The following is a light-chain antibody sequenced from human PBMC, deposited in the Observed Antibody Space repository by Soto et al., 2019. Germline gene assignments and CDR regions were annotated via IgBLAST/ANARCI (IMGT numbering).Light chain of an antibody. V-gene: IGKV1-39*01. J-gene: IGKJ4*01. Sequence: DIQMTQSPSSLSASLGDRVTITCRASQSISTCLNWYQHKTGKAPKILIYAASSGSGSGTDFTLTISSLQPEDFATYYCQQSCSTVVTCGGGTKVEI. CDR1: QSISTC. CDR3: QQSCSTVVT. CDR2: AAS.